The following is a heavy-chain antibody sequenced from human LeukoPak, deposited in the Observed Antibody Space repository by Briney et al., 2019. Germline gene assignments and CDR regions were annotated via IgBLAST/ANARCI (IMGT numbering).Heavy chain of an antibody. Sequence: PSETLSLTCTVSGGSISSYYWSWIRQPPGKGLEWIGYIYYSGSTNYNPSLKSRVTISLDTSKNQFSLKLSSVTAADTAVYYCARDSEDYGGLGFDYWGQGTLVTVSS. CDR2: IYYSGST. J-gene: IGHJ4*02. V-gene: IGHV4-59*01. CDR1: GGSISSYY. CDR3: ARDSEDYGGLGFDY. D-gene: IGHD4-23*01.